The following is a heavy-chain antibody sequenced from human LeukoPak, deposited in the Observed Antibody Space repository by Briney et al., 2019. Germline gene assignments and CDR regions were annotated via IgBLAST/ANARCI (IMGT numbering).Heavy chain of an antibody. CDR3: AKTRGDYGAFDI. CDR1: GFTFSSYW. CDR2: INSDGSST. Sequence: GGSLRLSCAASGFTFSSYWMHWVRQAPGKGLVWVSRINSDGSSTRYADSVKGRFTISRDNAKNTLYLQMNSLRAEDTAVYYCAKTRGDYGAFDIWGQGTMVTVSS. J-gene: IGHJ3*02. D-gene: IGHD4-17*01. V-gene: IGHV3-74*01.